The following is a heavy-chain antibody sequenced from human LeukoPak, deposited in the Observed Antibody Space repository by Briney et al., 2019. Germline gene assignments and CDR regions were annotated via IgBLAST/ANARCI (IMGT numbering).Heavy chain of an antibody. CDR1: GFTFSSYE. Sequence: GGSLRLSCAASGFTFSSYEMNWVRQAPGKGLEWVAYSSYSGSIIYYADSVKGRFTISRDNSKNLLYLQMSSLRAEDTATYYCAGCSGWYMGAPFDYWGQGTLVTVSS. CDR2: SSYSGSII. D-gene: IGHD6-19*01. V-gene: IGHV3-48*03. CDR3: AGCSGWYMGAPFDY. J-gene: IGHJ4*02.